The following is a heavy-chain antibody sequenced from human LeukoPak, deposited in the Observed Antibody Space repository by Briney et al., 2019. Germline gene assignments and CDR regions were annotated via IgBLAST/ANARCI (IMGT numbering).Heavy chain of an antibody. J-gene: IGHJ4*02. D-gene: IGHD3-10*01. CDR3: ATYFYGSGNFDY. CDR1: GYTLTELS. Sequence: ASVKVSCKVSGYTLTELSMHWVRQAPGKGLEWMGGFDPEDGETIYAQKFQGRVTMTEDTSTDTAHMELSSLRSEDTAVYYCATYFYGSGNFDYWGQGTLVTVSS. V-gene: IGHV1-24*01. CDR2: FDPEDGET.